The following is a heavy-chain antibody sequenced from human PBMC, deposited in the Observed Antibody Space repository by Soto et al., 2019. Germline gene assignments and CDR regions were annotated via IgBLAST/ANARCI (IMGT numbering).Heavy chain of an antibody. CDR2: INAGNGNT. CDR3: ARGGYSSSNYYYGMDV. V-gene: IGHV1-3*01. J-gene: IGHJ6*02. D-gene: IGHD6-6*01. Sequence: GASVKVSCEASGYTFTSYAMHWVRQAPGQRLEWMGWINAGNGNTKYSQKFQGRVTITRDTSASTAYMELSSLRSEDTAVYYCARGGYSSSNYYYGMDVWGQGTTVTVSS. CDR1: GYTFTSYA.